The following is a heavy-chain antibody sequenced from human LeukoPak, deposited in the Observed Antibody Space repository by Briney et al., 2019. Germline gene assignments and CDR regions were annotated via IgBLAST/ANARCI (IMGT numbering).Heavy chain of an antibody. D-gene: IGHD2-2*01. CDR3: ARNRLLYNWFDP. J-gene: IGHJ5*02. V-gene: IGHV4-39*07. CDR1: GGSISTSSYY. Sequence: SETLSLTCTVPGGSISTSSYYWGWIRQPPGKGLEWIGSIYYSGSTYYNPSLKSRVTISVDTSKNQFSLKLTSVTAADTAVYYCARNRLLYNWFDPWGQGTLVTVSS. CDR2: IYYSGST.